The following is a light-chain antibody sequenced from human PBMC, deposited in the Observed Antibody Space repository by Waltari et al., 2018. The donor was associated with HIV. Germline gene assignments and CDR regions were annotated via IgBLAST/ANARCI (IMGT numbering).Light chain of an antibody. CDR2: QNK. J-gene: IGLJ2*01. CDR3: QAWDSSTRGL. CDR1: KLGDKY. V-gene: IGLV3-1*01. Sequence: SYELTQPPSMSVSPGQTASITCSGDKLGDKYVCWYQQKPGQSPVLVIYQNKKRPSGIPERCSGSNSGNTGTLTSSGTQAVDEADYYCQAWDSSTRGLFGGGTKLTVL.